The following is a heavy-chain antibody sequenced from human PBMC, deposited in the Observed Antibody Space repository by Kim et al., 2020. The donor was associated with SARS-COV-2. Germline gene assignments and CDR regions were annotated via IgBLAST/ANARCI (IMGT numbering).Heavy chain of an antibody. CDR2: INHSGST. J-gene: IGHJ6*02. CDR1: GGSFSGYY. V-gene: IGHV4-34*01. Sequence: SETLSLTCAVYGGSFSGYYWSWIRQPPGKGLEWIGEINHSGSTNYNPSLKSRVTISVDTSKNQFSLKLTSVTAADTAVYYCARVGVVVFYYYYYGMDVWGQGTTVTVSS. CDR3: ARVGVVVFYYYYYGMDV. D-gene: IGHD2-15*01.